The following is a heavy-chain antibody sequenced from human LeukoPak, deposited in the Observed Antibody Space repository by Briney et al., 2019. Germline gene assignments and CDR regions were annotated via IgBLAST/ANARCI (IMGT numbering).Heavy chain of an antibody. V-gene: IGHV5-10-1*01. D-gene: IGHD2-2*01. CDR1: GYSFTSYW. J-gene: IGHJ4*02. CDR2: IDPSDSYT. CDR3: ARLGYCSSTSCPIDY. Sequence: GESLRISCKGSGYSFTSYWISWVRQMPGEGLGWMGRIDPSDSYTNYSPSFQGHVTISADKSISTAYLQWSSLKASDTAMYYCARLGYCSSTSCPIDYWGQGTLVTVSS.